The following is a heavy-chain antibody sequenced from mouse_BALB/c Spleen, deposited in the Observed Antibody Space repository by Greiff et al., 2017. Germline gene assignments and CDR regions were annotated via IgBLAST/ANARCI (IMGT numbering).Heavy chain of an antibody. J-gene: IGHJ2*01. CDR1: GYTFTSYY. CDR2: INPSNGGT. Sequence: VQLQQSGAELVKPGASVKLSCKASGYTFTSYYMYWVKQRPGQGLEWIGEINPSNGGTNFNEKFKSKATLTVDKSSSTAYMQLSSLTSEDSAVYYCTRGAMITSMDYWGQGTTLTVSS. D-gene: IGHD2-4*01. V-gene: IGHV1S81*02. CDR3: TRGAMITSMDY.